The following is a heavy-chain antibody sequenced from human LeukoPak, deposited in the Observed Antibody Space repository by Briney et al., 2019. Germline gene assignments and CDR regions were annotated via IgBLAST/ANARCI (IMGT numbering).Heavy chain of an antibody. D-gene: IGHD2/OR15-2a*01. CDR2: ISNSGST. J-gene: IGHJ6*03. V-gene: IGHV4-59*01. CDR1: GASISNYY. Sequence: PSETLSLTCTVSGASISNYYWNWIRQPPGKGLEWIGYISNSGSTNYNPSLKSRVTISVNTSKNQFPLKLSSVTAADTAVYYCARSFNYYYYYMDVWGEGTTVTVSS. CDR3: ARSFNYYYYYMDV.